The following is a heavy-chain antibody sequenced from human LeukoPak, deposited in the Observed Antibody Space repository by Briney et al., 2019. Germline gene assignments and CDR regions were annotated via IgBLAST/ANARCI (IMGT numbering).Heavy chain of an antibody. D-gene: IGHD4-17*01. CDR1: GGSISSSSYY. CDR2: IYYSGST. Sequence: PSETLSLTCTVSGGSISSSSYYWGWIRQPPGKGLEWIGSIYYSGSTYYNPSLKSRVTISVDTSKNLFSLKLSSVTAEDTAVYYCARQEVDYGDYVGYWGQGTLVTVSS. V-gene: IGHV4-39*01. CDR3: ARQEVDYGDYVGY. J-gene: IGHJ4*02.